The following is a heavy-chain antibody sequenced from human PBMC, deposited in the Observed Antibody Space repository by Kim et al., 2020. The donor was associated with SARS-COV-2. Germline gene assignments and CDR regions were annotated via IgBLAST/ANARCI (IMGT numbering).Heavy chain of an antibody. Sequence: GGSLRLSCAASGFTFDDYAMHWVRQAPGKGLEWVSGISWNSGSIGYADSVKGRFTISRDNAKNSLYLQMNSLRAEDTALYYCAKADPYQLRRYGSCDYWG. CDR3: AKADPYQLRRYGSCDY. J-gene: IGHJ4*01. D-gene: IGHD2-2*01. CDR1: GFTFDDYA. V-gene: IGHV3-9*01. CDR2: ISWNSGSI.